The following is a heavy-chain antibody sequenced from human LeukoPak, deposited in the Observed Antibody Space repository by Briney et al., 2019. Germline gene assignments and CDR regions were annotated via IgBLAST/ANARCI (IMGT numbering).Heavy chain of an antibody. Sequence: ASVKVSCKAPGYTFTSYGISWVRQAPGQGLEWMGWISAYNGNTNYAQKLQGRVTMTTDTSTSTAYMELRSLRSDDTAVYYCAREGAHCTNGVCQSYYYYYMDVWGKGTTVTVSS. J-gene: IGHJ6*03. CDR3: AREGAHCTNGVCQSYYYYYMDV. D-gene: IGHD2-8*01. CDR1: GYTFTSYG. V-gene: IGHV1-18*01. CDR2: ISAYNGNT.